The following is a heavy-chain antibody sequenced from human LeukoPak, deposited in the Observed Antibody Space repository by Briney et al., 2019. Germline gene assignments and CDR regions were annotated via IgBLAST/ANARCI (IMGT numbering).Heavy chain of an antibody. CDR3: ARHVTILTGYYRSFDY. V-gene: IGHV4-61*02. D-gene: IGHD3-9*01. CDR1: GGSISRGSYY. J-gene: IGHJ4*02. CDR2: IYNSGST. Sequence: PSQTLSLTCSVSGGSISRGSYYWNWIRQPAGKGLEWMGRIYNSGSTNYNPSLKSRVTISTDTSKNQFSLKLSSVTAADTAIYYCARHVTILTGYYRSFDYWGQGTLVTVSS.